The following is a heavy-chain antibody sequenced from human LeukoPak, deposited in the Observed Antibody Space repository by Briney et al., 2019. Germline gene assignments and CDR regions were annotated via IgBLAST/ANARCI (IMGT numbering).Heavy chain of an antibody. J-gene: IGHJ4*02. Sequence: GGSLRLSCAASGFTFSSYIINWVRQAPGKGLEWVSSISSTSTYISYADSVKGRFTISRDNAKNSLYLQMNSLRAEDTAVYYCARGGGNFDYWGQGTLVTVSS. V-gene: IGHV3-21*01. CDR3: ARGGGNFDY. CDR1: GFTFSSYI. D-gene: IGHD2-15*01. CDR2: ISSTSTYI.